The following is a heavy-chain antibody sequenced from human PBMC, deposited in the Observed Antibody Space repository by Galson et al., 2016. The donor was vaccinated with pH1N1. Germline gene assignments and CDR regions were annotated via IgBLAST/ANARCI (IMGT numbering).Heavy chain of an antibody. V-gene: IGHV3-48*04. Sequence: SLRLSCAASGFIFIDYSFIWVRQAPGKGLEWLSYISTGRRVVQYADSVKGRLTISRDNAQRSVYLQINSLRLEDTAVYHCARLAYGDSFDSWGRGTLVAVSS. CDR3: ARLAYGDSFDS. J-gene: IGHJ4*02. CDR2: ISTGRRVV. CDR1: GFIFIDYS. D-gene: IGHD4-17*01.